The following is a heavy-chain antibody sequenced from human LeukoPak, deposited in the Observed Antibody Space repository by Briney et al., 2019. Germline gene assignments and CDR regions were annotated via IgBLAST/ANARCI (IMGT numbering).Heavy chain of an antibody. CDR1: GITVSRYW. J-gene: IGHJ5*02. CDR3: IREQVEPSTHPFDP. Sequence: GGSLRLSCAASGITVSRYWMHWVRQAPGKGLVWVSRINADGTRTTYADSVKGRFTISRDTAKNTLYLQMNSLRAEDTAVYYRIREQVEPSTHPFDPWGQGTLVSVSS. CDR2: INADGTRT. V-gene: IGHV3-74*01. D-gene: IGHD1-14*01.